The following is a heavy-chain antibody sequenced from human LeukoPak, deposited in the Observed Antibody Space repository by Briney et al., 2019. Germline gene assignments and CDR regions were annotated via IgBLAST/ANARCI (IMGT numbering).Heavy chain of an antibody. CDR1: GFTFSTYA. J-gene: IGHJ4*02. Sequence: GGSLRLSCTASGFTFSTYAMTWVRQAPGQGLEWVSTISGSGSSTYYTDSVKGRFSISRDNSKNTVTLQMTSLTADDTAVYFCAKAGGWRSGGDSWGQGTLVAVSS. D-gene: IGHD6-19*01. CDR3: AKAGGWRSGGDS. V-gene: IGHV3-23*01. CDR2: ISGSGSST.